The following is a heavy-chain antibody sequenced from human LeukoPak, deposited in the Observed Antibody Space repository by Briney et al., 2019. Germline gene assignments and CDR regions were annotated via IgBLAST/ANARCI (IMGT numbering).Heavy chain of an antibody. CDR3: ARHEAIYGGYNYYIDC. V-gene: IGHV4-39*01. J-gene: IGHJ4*02. D-gene: IGHD5-24*01. CDR1: GGSIRTRSYY. CDR2: IFYSGST. Sequence: SETLSLTCSLSGGSIRTRSYYSRWIRQPPGKGLEWIGSIFYSGSTYYNPSLKSRVTISVDTSKNQFSLRLIYVTAADTAVYYCARHEAIYGGYNYYIDCWKQGSLVTVSS.